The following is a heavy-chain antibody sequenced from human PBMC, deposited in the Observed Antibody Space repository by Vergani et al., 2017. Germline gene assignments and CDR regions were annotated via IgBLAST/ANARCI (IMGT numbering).Heavy chain of an antibody. J-gene: IGHJ6*03. V-gene: IGHV4-4*02. Sequence: QVQLQESGPGLVKPSETLSLTCTVSGGSISSSNWWSWVRQPPGKGLKWIGEINHSGSTNYNPSLKSRVTISVDTSKNQFSLKLSSVTAADTAVYYCARGRRGPTNYYNMDVWGKGP. CDR2: INHSGST. CDR3: ARGRRGPTNYYNMDV. D-gene: IGHD1-14*01. CDR1: GGSISSSNW.